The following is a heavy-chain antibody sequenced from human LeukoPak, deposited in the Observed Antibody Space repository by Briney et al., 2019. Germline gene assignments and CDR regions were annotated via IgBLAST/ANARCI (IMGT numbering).Heavy chain of an antibody. CDR3: ARGGVVYAIKKNAFYYYYGMDV. Sequence: ASVKVSCKASGYTLTSYDINWVRQATGQGVEWVGWMNPNSGNTGYAEKFRGRATIAKNTTIRTAYMERSSPRAEDAAVYYCARGGVVYAIKKNAFYYYYGMDVWGQGTTVTVSS. CDR1: GYTLTSYD. J-gene: IGHJ6*02. D-gene: IGHD2-8*02. CDR2: MNPNSGNT. V-gene: IGHV1-8*01.